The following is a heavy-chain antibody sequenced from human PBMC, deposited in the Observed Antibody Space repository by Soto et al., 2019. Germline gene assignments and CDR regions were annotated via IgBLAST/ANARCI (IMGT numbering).Heavy chain of an antibody. CDR1: GYRFTIYC. CDR2: IYPGDSDT. CDR3: ASTSYNWNYAGYYGMDV. J-gene: IGHJ6*02. Sequence: GESLKISGQGSGYRFTIYCIGLVLQMPGKGLEWMWIIYPGDSDTIYSPSFQGQVTISADKSISTAYLQWSSLKASDTAMYYCASTSYNWNYAGYYGMDVWGQGTTVTVSS. V-gene: IGHV5-51*01. D-gene: IGHD1-7*01.